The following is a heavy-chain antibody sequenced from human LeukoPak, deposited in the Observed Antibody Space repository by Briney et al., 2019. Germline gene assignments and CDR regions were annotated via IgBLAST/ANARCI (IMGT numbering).Heavy chain of an antibody. D-gene: IGHD3-3*01. J-gene: IGHJ6*03. CDR2: IYSGGST. CDR1: GGSISSSSYY. V-gene: IGHV3-53*01. Sequence: ETLSFTCTVSGGSISSSSYYWGWVRQAPGKGLEWVSVIYSGGSTYYADSVKGRFTISRDNSKNTLYLQMNSLRAEDTAVYYCARPLGRFLECFSNPNMAVWGKGPTVTVS. CDR3: ARPLGRFLECFSNPNMAV.